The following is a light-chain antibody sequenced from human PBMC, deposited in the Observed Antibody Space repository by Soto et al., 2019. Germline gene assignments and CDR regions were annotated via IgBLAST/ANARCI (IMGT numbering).Light chain of an antibody. V-gene: IGKV3-20*01. CDR1: QSVSSSY. Sequence: EIVLTQSPGTLSLSPGERATLSCRASQSVSSSYLAWYQQKPGQAPRLLLYGASSRATGIPDRVSGSGSGTDFTLTISRLEPEDVAVYYCQQYGSSLFTFGPWTKVDIK. CDR2: GAS. J-gene: IGKJ3*01. CDR3: QQYGSSLFT.